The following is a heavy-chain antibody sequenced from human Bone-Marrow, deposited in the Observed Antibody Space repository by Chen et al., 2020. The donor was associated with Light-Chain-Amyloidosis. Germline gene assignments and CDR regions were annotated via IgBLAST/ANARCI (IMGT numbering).Heavy chain of an antibody. CDR3: ARMFGFCSGGSCYSAYFDY. CDR2: MSYSGST. CDR1: GGSISINSYY. V-gene: IGHV4-39*01. D-gene: IGHD2-15*01. Sequence: QLQLQESGPGLVRPSETLSLTCTVSGGSISINSYYWGWIRQPPGKGLEGIGSMSYSGSTYYSPSLKSRVTISVDTPKNQFSLRLNSVTAADTALYYCARMFGFCSGGSCYSAYFDYCGQGALVTVSS. J-gene: IGHJ4*02.